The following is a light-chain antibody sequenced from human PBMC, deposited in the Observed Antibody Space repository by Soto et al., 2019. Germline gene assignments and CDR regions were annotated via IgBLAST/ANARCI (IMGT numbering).Light chain of an antibody. CDR3: QQYGSSPLT. CDR2: GTS. CDR1: QTFASNY. Sequence: DIVLTQSPGTLSLSPGERATLSCRASQTFASNYLAWYQQRPGQAPRLLIYGTSTRAAGVPPRFVGSGSGTDLTLTITRLDPEDFAVYFCQQYGSSPLTFGGGTTV. J-gene: IGKJ4*01. V-gene: IGKV3-20*01.